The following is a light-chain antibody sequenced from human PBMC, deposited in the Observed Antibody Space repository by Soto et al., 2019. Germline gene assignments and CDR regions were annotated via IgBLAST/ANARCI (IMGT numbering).Light chain of an antibody. V-gene: IGKV3-15*01. Sequence: EIVLTQSPATLSVSPGERATISCRASQSVSSNLAWYQQKPGQAPRLLIYGAFTRTTDIPARFSGSGSGTEFTLTIDGLQSADFAVYYCQQYDNWPKTFGQGTKV. CDR3: QQYDNWPKT. CDR1: QSVSSN. J-gene: IGKJ1*01. CDR2: GAF.